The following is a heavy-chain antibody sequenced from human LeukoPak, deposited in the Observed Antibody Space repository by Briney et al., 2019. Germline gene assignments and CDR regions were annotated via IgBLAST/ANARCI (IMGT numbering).Heavy chain of an antibody. CDR1: GFTFSNYA. V-gene: IGHV3-23*01. J-gene: IGHJ4*02. CDR3: AKARWDSIPNQNPCHY. CDR2: ISGSGGST. D-gene: IGHD1-14*01. Sequence: PGGSLRLSCAASGFTFSNYAMSWVRQAPGKGLEWVSTISGSGGSTDYADSVRGRFTISRDNSKNSLYLQMSSLRAEDTAVYYWAKARWDSIPNQNPCHYWGQGTVVSVPS.